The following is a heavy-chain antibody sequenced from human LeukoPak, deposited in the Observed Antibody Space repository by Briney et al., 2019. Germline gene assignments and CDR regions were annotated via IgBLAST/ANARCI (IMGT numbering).Heavy chain of an antibody. CDR2: IYYSGST. J-gene: IGHJ3*02. CDR1: GGSISSGSYY. D-gene: IGHD1-26*01. Sequence: SETLSLTCTVSGGSISSGSYYWSWIRQPPGKGLEWIAYIYYSGSTDYNPSLKSRVTISLDTSKNQFSLKLSSVTAADTAVYHCARHDPIVGTPDAFDIWGQGTMVTVSS. CDR3: ARHDPIVGTPDAFDI. V-gene: IGHV4-61*01.